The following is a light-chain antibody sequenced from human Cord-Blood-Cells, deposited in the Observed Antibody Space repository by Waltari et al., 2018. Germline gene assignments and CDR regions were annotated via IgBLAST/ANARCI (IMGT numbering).Light chain of an antibody. Sequence: QSALTQPASVPGSPGQSITIPCTGTSSDVRSYNLVPWYRQHPGKPPKLMIYEGSKRPSGVSNRFSDSKSGNTASLTISGLQAEDEADYYCCSYAGSSTWVFGGGTKLTVL. J-gene: IGLJ3*02. V-gene: IGLV2-23*01. CDR2: EGS. CDR1: SSDVRSYNL. CDR3: CSYAGSSTWV.